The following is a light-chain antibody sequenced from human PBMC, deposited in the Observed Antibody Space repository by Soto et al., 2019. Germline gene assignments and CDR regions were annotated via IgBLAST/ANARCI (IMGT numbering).Light chain of an antibody. CDR1: QSVINN. Sequence: EIVMTQSPATLSVSPGERATLSCRASQSVINNLAWYQQKPGQAPRLLIYAASARATGIPARFSGSGSGTDFTLTISRLEPEDFAVYYCQHYVSPPITFGQGTRLEIK. J-gene: IGKJ5*01. CDR3: QHYVSPPIT. V-gene: IGKV3-15*01. CDR2: AAS.